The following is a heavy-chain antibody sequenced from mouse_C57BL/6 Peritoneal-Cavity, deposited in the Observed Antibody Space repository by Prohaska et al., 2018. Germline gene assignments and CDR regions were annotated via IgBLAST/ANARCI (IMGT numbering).Heavy chain of an antibody. CDR1: W. V-gene: IGHV11-2*01. CDR3: RRYRNSWYFDV. Sequence: WMSWVRQTPGKTLAWIGDINSDGSAINYAPSIKDRFSIFRDNDKSTLYLQVGNVGWEDIATEYSRRYRNSWYFDVWGTGTTVTVSS. CDR2: INSDGSAI. J-gene: IGHJ1*03.